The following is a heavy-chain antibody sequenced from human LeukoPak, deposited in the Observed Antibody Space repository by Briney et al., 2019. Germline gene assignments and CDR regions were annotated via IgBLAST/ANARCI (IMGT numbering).Heavy chain of an antibody. V-gene: IGHV6-1*01. Sequence: SQTLSLTCGISGDSVSTINGAWNRVRQSPSRGLEWLGRTYYRSKWYYDYAVSVQGRITINPDTSKNQFSLQLSSVTPEDTAVYYCARDEGNTGWHTFDIWGQGTLITVPS. J-gene: IGHJ4*02. D-gene: IGHD6-19*01. CDR3: ARDEGNTGWHTFDI. CDR1: GDSVSTINGA. CDR2: TYYRSKWYY.